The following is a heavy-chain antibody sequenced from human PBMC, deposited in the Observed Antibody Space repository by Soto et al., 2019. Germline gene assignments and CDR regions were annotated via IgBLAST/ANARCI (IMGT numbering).Heavy chain of an antibody. J-gene: IGHJ6*02. CDR3: AGPSIGYYYYGMDV. CDR1: GGSFSGYY. V-gene: IGHV4-34*01. D-gene: IGHD6-6*01. Sequence: SETLSLTCAVYGGSFSGYYWSWIRQPPRKGLEWIGEINHSGSTNYNPSLKSRVTISVDTSKNQFSLKLSSVTAADTAVYYCAGPSIGYYYYGMDVWGQGTTVTVSS. CDR2: INHSGST.